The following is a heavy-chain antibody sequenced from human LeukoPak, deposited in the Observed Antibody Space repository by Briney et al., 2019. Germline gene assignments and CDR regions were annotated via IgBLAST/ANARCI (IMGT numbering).Heavy chain of an antibody. CDR1: RLTFSSSS. Sequence: GRSMTLPCAAYRLTFSSSSISWDRHPPRKGLGWELVILDIGEHTGYADYVKGRFTISRDNSKNTLYLQMNSLRAEDTAVYYCAKGPAVRQLAPSEYYYYMDVWGKGTTVAVSS. D-gene: IGHD6-13*01. CDR3: AKGPAVRQLAPSEYYYYMDV. V-gene: IGHV3-23*01. CDR2: ILDIGEHT. J-gene: IGHJ6*03.